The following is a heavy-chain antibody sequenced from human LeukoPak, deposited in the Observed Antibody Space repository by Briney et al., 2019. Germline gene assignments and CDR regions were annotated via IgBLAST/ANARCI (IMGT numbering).Heavy chain of an antibody. CDR1: GGSISSGNYH. CDR2: IYYSGST. J-gene: IGHJ5*02. V-gene: IGHV4-39*07. CDR3: ARAPLQDWFDP. Sequence: PSQTLSLTCTVSGGSISSGNYHWSWIRQPPGKGLEWIGSIYYSGSTYYNPSLKSRVTISVDTSKNQFSLKLSSVTAADTAVYYCARAPLQDWFDPWGQGTLVTVSS.